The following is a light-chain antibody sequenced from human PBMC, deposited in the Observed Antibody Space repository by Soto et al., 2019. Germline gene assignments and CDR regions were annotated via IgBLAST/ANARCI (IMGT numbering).Light chain of an antibody. Sequence: EIVLTQSPGTLSLSPGERATLSCRASQTISKNYLAWYQQKPGQAPRPLIYHASTRAAGIPDRFSGSGSGTDFTLTISRLEPDDFAVYFCQQYASSPLTFGGGTKVEI. CDR3: QQYASSPLT. CDR1: QTISKNY. CDR2: HAS. V-gene: IGKV3-20*01. J-gene: IGKJ4*01.